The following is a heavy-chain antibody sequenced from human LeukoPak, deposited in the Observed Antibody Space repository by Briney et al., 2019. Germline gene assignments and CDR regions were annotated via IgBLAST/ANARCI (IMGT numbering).Heavy chain of an antibody. D-gene: IGHD3-10*01. CDR1: GFTFSSYS. CDR2: ISSASNTI. J-gene: IGHJ5*02. V-gene: IGHV3-48*01. CDR3: ARDGWFGDYNWFDP. Sequence: GESLKISCAASGFTFSSYSMNWVRQAPGKGLEWISYISSASNTIYYADSVKGRFTISRDNAKNSVYLQMNSLGAEDTAMYYCARDGWFGDYNWFDPWGQGTLVTVSS.